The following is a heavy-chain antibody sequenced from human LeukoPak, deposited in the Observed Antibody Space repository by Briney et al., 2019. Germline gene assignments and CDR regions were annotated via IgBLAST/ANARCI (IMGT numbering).Heavy chain of an antibody. D-gene: IGHD5-18*01. V-gene: IGHV3-21*01. CDR1: GFTFSSYT. J-gene: IGHJ4*02. CDR3: ARDHYSFGWYFDY. Sequence: GGSLRLSCAASGFTFSSYTMNWVRQAPGKGPEWVSSIATTTNFVSYADSVKGRFTISRDNAKDSLYLQMESLRDEDTAVYYCARDHYSFGWYFDYWGQGVLVTVSS. CDR2: IATTTNFV.